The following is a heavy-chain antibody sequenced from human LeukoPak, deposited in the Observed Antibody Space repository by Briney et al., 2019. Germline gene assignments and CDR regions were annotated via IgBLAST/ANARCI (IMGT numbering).Heavy chain of an antibody. D-gene: IGHD4-23*01. Sequence: SETLSLTCAVYGGSFSGYYWSWIRQPPGKGLELIGYIYYSGSTNYNPSLKSRVSISVDTSKNQFSLKLNSVTAADTAVYYCARDYGGTDWYFDLWGRGTLVTVSS. CDR3: ARDYGGTDWYFDL. CDR1: GGSFSGYY. V-gene: IGHV4-59*01. J-gene: IGHJ2*01. CDR2: IYYSGST.